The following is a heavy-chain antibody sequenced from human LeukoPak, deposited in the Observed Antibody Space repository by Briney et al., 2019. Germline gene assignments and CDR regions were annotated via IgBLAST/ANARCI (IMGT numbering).Heavy chain of an antibody. J-gene: IGHJ4*02. Sequence: SETLSLTCTVSGGSIKSYYWSWIRQPPGKGLEWSGQIYYSGSTNYNPSLKSRVTISLDTSKNQFSLKLNSVTAADTAVYYCARAMGGAGTVTDYWGQGTLVTVSS. CDR1: GGSIKSYY. CDR3: ARAMGGAGTVTDY. D-gene: IGHD6-13*01. CDR2: IYYSGST. V-gene: IGHV4-59*01.